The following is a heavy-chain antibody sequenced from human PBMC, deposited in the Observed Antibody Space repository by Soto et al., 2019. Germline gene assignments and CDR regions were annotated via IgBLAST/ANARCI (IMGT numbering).Heavy chain of an antibody. V-gene: IGHV3-23*01. J-gene: IGHJ6*02. D-gene: IGHD3-22*01. CDR3: TKAKTRMVVGMKETHSDYCMDV. CDR1: GFTFSSYA. Sequence: PGGSLRLSCPASGFTFSSYAMSWVRQAPGKGLEWVSALSGSGGSTYYADSVKGRFTISRDNSKNTLYLQVNSLRAEDTAVYYCTKAKTRMVVGMKETHSDYCMDVWDQGATVTVSS. CDR2: LSGSGGST.